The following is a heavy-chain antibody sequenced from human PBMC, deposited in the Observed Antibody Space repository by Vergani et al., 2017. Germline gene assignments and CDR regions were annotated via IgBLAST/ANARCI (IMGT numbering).Heavy chain of an antibody. J-gene: IGHJ4*02. CDR3: AKDRGYSGYADLDY. Sequence: QVQLVESGGGVVQPGRSLRLSCAASGFTFSSYGMHWVRQAPGKGLEWVAVISYDGSNKYYADSVKGRFTISRDNSKNTLYLQMNSLRAEDTAVYYCAKDRGYSGYADLDYWGQGTLVTVSS. D-gene: IGHD5-12*01. CDR1: GFTFSSYG. CDR2: ISYDGSNK. V-gene: IGHV3-30*18.